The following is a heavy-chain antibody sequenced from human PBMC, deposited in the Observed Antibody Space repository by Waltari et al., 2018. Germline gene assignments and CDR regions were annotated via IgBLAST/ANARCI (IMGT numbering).Heavy chain of an antibody. CDR3: ARVGYDYIWGSYRPDDAFDI. J-gene: IGHJ3*02. Sequence: QVQLVQSGAEVKKPGSSVKVSCKASGGTFSSYAISWVRQAPGQGLGWMGGIIPILGTANYAQKFQGRVTITTDESTSTAYMELSSLRSEDTAVYYCARVGYDYIWGSYRPDDAFDIWGQGTMVTVSS. CDR2: IIPILGTA. D-gene: IGHD3-16*02. V-gene: IGHV1-69*05. CDR1: GGTFSSYA.